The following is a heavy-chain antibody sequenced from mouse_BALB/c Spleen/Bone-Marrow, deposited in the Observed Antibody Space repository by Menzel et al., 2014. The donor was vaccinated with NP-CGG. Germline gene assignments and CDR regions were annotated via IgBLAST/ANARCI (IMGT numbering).Heavy chain of an antibody. J-gene: IGHJ3*01. CDR2: IRLKSNNSPS. D-gene: IGHD2-1*01. CDR1: GFTFSNYW. Sequence: EVKLMESGGGLVQPGGSMKLSCDASGFTFSNYWMNWVRQSPEKGLEWVAEIRLKSNNSPSHYAESVKGRFTISRDESKSSVYLQMNNLRTEDTGIYYCTSGNPFVYWGQGTLVIVSA. V-gene: IGHV6-6*02. CDR3: TSGNPFVY.